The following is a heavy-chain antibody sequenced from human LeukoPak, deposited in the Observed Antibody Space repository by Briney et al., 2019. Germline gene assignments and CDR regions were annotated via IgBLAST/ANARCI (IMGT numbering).Heavy chain of an antibody. V-gene: IGHV1-69*01. CDR2: IIPIFGTA. J-gene: IGHJ4*02. CDR1: GGTFSSYA. Sequence: SVKVSCKASGGTFSSYAISWVRQAPGQGLEWMGGIIPIFGTANYAQKFQGRVTITADESTGTAYMELSSLRSEDTAVYYCASSAAYCSGGSCYSNWGQGTLVTVSS. CDR3: ASSAAYCSGGSCYSN. D-gene: IGHD2-15*01.